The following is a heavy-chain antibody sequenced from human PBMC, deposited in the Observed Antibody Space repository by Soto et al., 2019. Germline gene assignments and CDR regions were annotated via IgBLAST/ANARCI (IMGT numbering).Heavy chain of an antibody. V-gene: IGHV4-34*01. D-gene: IGHD6-13*01. Sequence: SETLSLTCAVYGGSFSGYYWTWIRQPPGTGLEWIGEINHSGSTNYNPSLKSRVTISVDTSKNQFSLKLTSVTAADTAVYYCARRRLKGYTSSSYWFDPWGQGTLVTVSS. CDR1: GGSFSGYY. CDR2: INHSGST. J-gene: IGHJ5*02. CDR3: ARRRLKGYTSSSYWFDP.